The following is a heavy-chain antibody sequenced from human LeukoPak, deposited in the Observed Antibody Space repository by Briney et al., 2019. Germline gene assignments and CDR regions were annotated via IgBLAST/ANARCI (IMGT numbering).Heavy chain of an antibody. CDR2: IYYSGST. D-gene: IGHD4-17*01. Sequence: PSETLSLTCTVSGGSISSGGYYWSWIRQHPGKGLEWIGYIYYSGSTYYNPSLKSRVTISVDTSKNQFSLKLSSVTAADTAVYYCARDPAMTTVTTRDWYFDLWGRGTLVTVSS. CDR1: GGSISSGGYY. J-gene: IGHJ2*01. V-gene: IGHV4-31*03. CDR3: ARDPAMTTVTTRDWYFDL.